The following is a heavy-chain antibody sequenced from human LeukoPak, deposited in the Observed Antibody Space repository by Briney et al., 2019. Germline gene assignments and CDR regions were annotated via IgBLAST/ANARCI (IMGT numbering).Heavy chain of an antibody. Sequence: GGALRLSCAASGFTFSSYGMHWVRQAPGKGLEGVAVISYDGSNKYYADSVKGRFTISRDNSKNTLYLQMNSLRAEDTAVYYCAKDVGPHYYDSSGYYYDWGQGTLVTVSS. D-gene: IGHD3-22*01. J-gene: IGHJ4*02. V-gene: IGHV3-30*18. CDR2: ISYDGSNK. CDR3: AKDVGPHYYDSSGYYYD. CDR1: GFTFSSYG.